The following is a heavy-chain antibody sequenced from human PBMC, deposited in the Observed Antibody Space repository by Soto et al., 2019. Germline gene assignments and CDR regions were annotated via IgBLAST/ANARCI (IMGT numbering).Heavy chain of an antibody. CDR3: ARVERSIAAAGTYSDWYFDL. J-gene: IGHJ2*01. V-gene: IGHV1-18*01. CDR2: ISAYNGNT. D-gene: IGHD6-13*01. CDR1: GYTFTSYG. Sequence: GASVKVSCKASGYTFTSYGISWVRQAPGQGLEWMGWISAYNGNTNYAQELQGRVTMTTDTSTSTAYMELRSLRSDDTAVYYCARVERSIAAAGTYSDWYFDLWGRGTLVTVSS.